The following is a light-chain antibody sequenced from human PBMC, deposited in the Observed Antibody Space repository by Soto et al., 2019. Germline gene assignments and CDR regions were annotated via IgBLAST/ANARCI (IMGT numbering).Light chain of an antibody. Sequence: QSALTQTPSVSAAPGQRVTISCTGTDSNIGAGYDVHWYQHLPGRAPKLLIFGNTHRPSGVPDRFSGSKSGTSASLAITGLQPEDEVDYSCQSFDNSLSGFYVFGSGTKLTVL. V-gene: IGLV1-40*01. CDR1: DSNIGAGYD. CDR2: GNT. CDR3: QSFDNSLSGFYV. J-gene: IGLJ1*01.